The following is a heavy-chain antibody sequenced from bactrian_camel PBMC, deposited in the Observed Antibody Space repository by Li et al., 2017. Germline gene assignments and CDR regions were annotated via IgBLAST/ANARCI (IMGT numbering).Heavy chain of an antibody. CDR2: IARDGST. J-gene: IGHJ4*01. Sequence: QLVESGGGSVQAGGSLRLSCADSGYTYSSDCMGWFRQTPGKEREGVAAIARDGSTSYADSVKGRFTISKDNAKSTLYLQMNSLKPEDTAMYYCAAQYCTGRDYTPANWRNWGQGTQVTVS. D-gene: IGHD5*01. CDR1: GYTYSSDC. V-gene: IGHV3S53*01. CDR3: AAQYCTGRDYTPANWRN.